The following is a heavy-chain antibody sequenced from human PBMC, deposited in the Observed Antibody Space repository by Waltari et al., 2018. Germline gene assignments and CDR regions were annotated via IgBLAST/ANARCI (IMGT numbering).Heavy chain of an antibody. CDR2: ISSSRNTI. CDR1: GFTFNSYN. V-gene: IGHV3-48*04. D-gene: IGHD3-10*01. CDR3: ARQEITMVRGENYGMDV. J-gene: IGHJ6*02. Sequence: EVQLMESGGGLVQPGGSLRLSCAASGFTFNSYNMNWVRQAPGKGLEWVSYISSSRNTINYADSVKGRFTISRDNTKNSLDLQMNSLRAEDTAVYYCARQEITMVRGENYGMDVWGQGTTVTVSS.